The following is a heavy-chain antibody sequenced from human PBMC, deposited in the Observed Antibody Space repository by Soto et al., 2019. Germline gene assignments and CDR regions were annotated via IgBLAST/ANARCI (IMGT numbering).Heavy chain of an antibody. D-gene: IGHD3-3*01. Sequence: ASVKVSCKASGYTFTSYAMHWVRQAPGQRLEWMGWINAGNGNTKYSQKFQGRVTITRDTSASTAYMELSSLRSEDTAVYYCATGSWSGYYLRPPYYYGMDVWGQGTTVTVSS. V-gene: IGHV1-3*01. J-gene: IGHJ6*02. CDR2: INAGNGNT. CDR3: ATGSWSGYYLRPPYYYGMDV. CDR1: GYTFTSYA.